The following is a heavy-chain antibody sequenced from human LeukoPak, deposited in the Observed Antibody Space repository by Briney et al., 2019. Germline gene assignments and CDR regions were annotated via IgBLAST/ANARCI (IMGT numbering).Heavy chain of an antibody. D-gene: IGHD6-19*01. Sequence: GSLRLSCAVSGFTFSSYSMNWVRQPPGKGLEWIGSIYYSGSTYYNPSLKSRVTISVDTSKNQFSLKLSSVTAADTAVYYCARRYSSGWETYYFDYWGQGTLVTVSS. CDR1: GFTFSSYSMN. CDR3: ARRYSSGWETYYFDY. V-gene: IGHV4-39*01. J-gene: IGHJ4*02. CDR2: IYYSGST.